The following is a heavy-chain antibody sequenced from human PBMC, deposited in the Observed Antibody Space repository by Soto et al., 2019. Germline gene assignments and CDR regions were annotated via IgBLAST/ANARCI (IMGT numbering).Heavy chain of an antibody. CDR2: INHSGST. J-gene: IGHJ4*02. CDR3: ARDKITGLFDY. CDR1: GGSFSGYY. Sequence: QVQLQQWGAGLLKPSETLSLTCAVYGGSFSGYYWTWIRQPPGPGLEWIGEINHSGSTNYNPSLKSRFTISVGTSKNQFSLELTSVTAADTAVYYCARDKITGLFDYWGQGTLVTVSS. V-gene: IGHV4-34*01. D-gene: IGHD2-8*02.